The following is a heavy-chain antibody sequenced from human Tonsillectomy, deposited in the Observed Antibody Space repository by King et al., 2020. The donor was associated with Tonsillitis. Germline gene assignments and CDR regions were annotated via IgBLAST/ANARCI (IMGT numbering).Heavy chain of an antibody. Sequence: VQLVESGGGLVKPGGSLRLSCAVSGFNFSDYYMSWIRQAPGKGLEWVSNIGTSSGYTKYADSVKGRFTISRDNAKNSLYLQMNSLKAEDTAVYYCAKVVTYSYYFDYWGQGTLLTVSS. J-gene: IGHJ4*02. CDR3: AKVVTYSYYFDY. V-gene: IGHV3-11*06. CDR1: GFNFSDYY. D-gene: IGHD5-18*01. CDR2: IGTSSGYT.